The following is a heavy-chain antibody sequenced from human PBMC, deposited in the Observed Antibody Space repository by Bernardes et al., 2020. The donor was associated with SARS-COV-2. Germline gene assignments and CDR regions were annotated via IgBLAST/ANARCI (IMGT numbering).Heavy chain of an antibody. CDR1: GCSISRYP. D-gene: IGHD3-10*01. CDR3: ARDGGTGYHDGSGAGRFDP. V-gene: IGHV4-4*07. Sequence: SETLSLTCTVSGCSISRYPWSWIRQPAGKGLEWIGRIYTSGSTHYNPSLKSRVTMSVATSKNQFSLKLSSVTAADTAVYYCARDGGTGYHDGSGAGRFDPCGQGTLRTVSS. J-gene: IGHJ5*02. CDR2: IYTSGST.